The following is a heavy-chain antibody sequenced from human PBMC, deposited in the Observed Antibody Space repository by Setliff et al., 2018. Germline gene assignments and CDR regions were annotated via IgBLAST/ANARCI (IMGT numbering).Heavy chain of an antibody. J-gene: IGHJ6*03. CDR2: VYYSGTA. CDR3: AREGRSSTRGWYMDA. V-gene: IGHV4-59*01. D-gene: IGHD2-2*01. Sequence: SETLSLTCAVYGGSFSGYYWSWIRQPPGKGLEFIGYVYYSGTANYSPSLRSRLTISVDTSMNQFSLNLNSVTAADTAVYYCAREGRSSTRGWYMDAWGKGTSVTVSS. CDR1: GGSFSGYY.